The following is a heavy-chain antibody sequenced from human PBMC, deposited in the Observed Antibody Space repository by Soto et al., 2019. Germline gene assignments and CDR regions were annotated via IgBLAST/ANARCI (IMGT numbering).Heavy chain of an antibody. J-gene: IGHJ4*02. CDR1: GFTFSSYE. D-gene: IGHD3-22*01. CDR3: ARDYYESSGSFYLGFYY. Sequence: EVQLVESGGGLVQPGGSLRLSRAASGFTFSSYEMNWVRQAPGKGLAWVSYISSRRSTIYYADSVKGRFTISRDNAKNSLYLQMNRLRSEDTAVYYCARDYYESSGSFYLGFYYWGQVTLVTVSS. CDR2: ISSRRSTI. V-gene: IGHV3-48*03.